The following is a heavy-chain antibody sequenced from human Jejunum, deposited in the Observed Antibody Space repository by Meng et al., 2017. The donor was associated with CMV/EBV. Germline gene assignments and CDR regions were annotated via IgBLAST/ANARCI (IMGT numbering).Heavy chain of an antibody. CDR2: IYSDGSNK. CDR1: GLIFSTAG. V-gene: IGHV3-30*02. Sequence: VVVVGCGGGVVRPGGSPGLTWAVSGLIFSTAGMRWVRQAPGKGLEWVAFIYSDGSNKYYADSVKGRFTVSRDDSRNTVYLQMDSLRAEDTAVYYCAKDKGKLYFDYWGQGTLVTVSS. J-gene: IGHJ4*02. D-gene: IGHD1-1*01. CDR3: AKDKGKLYFDY.